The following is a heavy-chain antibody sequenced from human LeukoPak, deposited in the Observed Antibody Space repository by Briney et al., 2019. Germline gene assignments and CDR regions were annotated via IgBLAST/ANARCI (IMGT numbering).Heavy chain of an antibody. CDR3: ARGSVGTPPPFDY. J-gene: IGHJ4*02. CDR2: ISYDGSSK. CDR1: GFTFSNAW. V-gene: IGHV3-30-3*01. Sequence: GGSLRLSCAASGFTFSNAWMHWVRQASGKGLDWVALISYDGSSKYYADSVKGRFTISRDSSTLYLQMNSLRTDDTAVYYCARGSVGTPPPFDYWGQGTLVTVSS. D-gene: IGHD2-15*01.